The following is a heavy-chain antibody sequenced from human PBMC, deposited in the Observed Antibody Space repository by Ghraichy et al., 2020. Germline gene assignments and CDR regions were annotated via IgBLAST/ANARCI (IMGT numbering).Heavy chain of an antibody. Sequence: GGSLRLSCAASGFTFSSYSMNWVRQAPGKGLEWVSSISSSSSYIYYADSVKGRFTISRDNAKNSLYLQMNSLRAEDTAVYYCARDVGDYALGGHSSWGQGTMVTVSS. J-gene: IGHJ3*01. V-gene: IGHV3-21*01. CDR2: ISSSSSYI. D-gene: IGHD4-17*01. CDR1: GFTFSSYS. CDR3: ARDVGDYALGGHSS.